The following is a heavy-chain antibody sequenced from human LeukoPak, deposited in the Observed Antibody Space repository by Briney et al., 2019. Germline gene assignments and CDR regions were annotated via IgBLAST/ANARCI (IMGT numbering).Heavy chain of an antibody. J-gene: IGHJ3*02. CDR3: ARWSFRLAAGYTGGAFDI. CDR2: IYHTGGA. CDR1: GGSVSSGDYY. D-gene: IGHD3-16*02. V-gene: IGHV4-31*03. Sequence: SETLSLTCTVSGGSVSSGDYYWNWIRQHPGKGLEWIGYIYHTGGAYYNPSLKSRVTISVDTPKKQFSLRLRSVTAADTAMYYCARWSFRLAAGYTGGAFDIWGPGTMGTVSS.